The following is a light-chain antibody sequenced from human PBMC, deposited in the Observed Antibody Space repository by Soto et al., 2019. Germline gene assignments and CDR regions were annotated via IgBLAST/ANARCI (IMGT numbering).Light chain of an antibody. Sequence: QSVLTQTPSVSGTPGQRVTISCSGSSSNIGSNIVNWYQQLPGTAPKLLIYNNNQRPSGVPDRFSDSKSGTSASLAISGLQSEDEADYFCAAWDDSLNEVVFGGGTKLTV. CDR3: AAWDDSLNEVV. V-gene: IGLV1-44*01. CDR1: SSNIGSNI. CDR2: NNN. J-gene: IGLJ2*01.